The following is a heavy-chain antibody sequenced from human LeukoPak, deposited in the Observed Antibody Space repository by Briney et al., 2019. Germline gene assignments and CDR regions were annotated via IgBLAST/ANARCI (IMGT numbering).Heavy chain of an antibody. J-gene: IGHJ6*02. D-gene: IGHD3-10*01. CDR1: SASISSYY. CDR2: VYFSGST. V-gene: IGHV4-59*01. Sequence: SETLSLTCTVSSASISSYYWSWIRQPPGKGLEWIGYVYFSGSTNYNSSLKSRVTISRDTSKNQFSLKLSSVTAADTAVYYCARAPYGSGNFYYYGMDVWGQGTTVTVSS. CDR3: ARAPYGSGNFYYYGMDV.